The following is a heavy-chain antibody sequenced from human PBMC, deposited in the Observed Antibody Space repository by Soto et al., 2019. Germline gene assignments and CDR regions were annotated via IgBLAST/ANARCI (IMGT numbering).Heavy chain of an antibody. J-gene: IGHJ6*03. CDR2: ISSSSSYI. CDR1: GFTFSSYS. Sequence: GGSLRLSCAASGFTFSSYSMNWVRQAPGKGLEWVSSISSSSSYIYYADSVKGRFTISRDNAKNSLYLQMNSLRAEDTAVYYCARGAVVVVPAATPYYYYYMDVWGKGTTVTVSS. V-gene: IGHV3-21*01. D-gene: IGHD2-2*01. CDR3: ARGAVVVVPAATPYYYYYMDV.